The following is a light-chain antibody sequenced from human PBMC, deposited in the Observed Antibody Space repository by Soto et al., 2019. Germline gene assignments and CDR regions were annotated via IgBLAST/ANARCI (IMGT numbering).Light chain of an antibody. CDR3: SLYTSSNTLI. J-gene: IGLJ2*01. CDR1: SSDLGDYNY. V-gene: IGLV2-14*01. Sequence: QSVLTQPASVSGSPGQSITISFTGTSSDLGDYNYVSWYQWHPGRDPKLIIYDINTRPSGVSNRFSVAKSGNTASLTISGLQAEDEADYFCSLYTSSNTLIFGGGTKVTVL. CDR2: DIN.